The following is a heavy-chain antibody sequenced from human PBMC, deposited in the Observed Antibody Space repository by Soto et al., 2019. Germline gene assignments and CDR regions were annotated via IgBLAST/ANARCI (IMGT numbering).Heavy chain of an antibody. D-gene: IGHD3-10*01. J-gene: IGHJ4*02. CDR2: INPNSGGT. V-gene: IGHV1-2*02. Sequence: ASVKISCKASGYTFTGYYIHWVRQAPGQGLEWMGWINPNSGGTDYAQKFQGIITMARDTSIGTAYMELSRLTSDDTAVYFCARGDGGGSWFGLEYWRQGTLVTVSS. CDR1: GYTFTGYY. CDR3: ARGDGGGSWFGLEY.